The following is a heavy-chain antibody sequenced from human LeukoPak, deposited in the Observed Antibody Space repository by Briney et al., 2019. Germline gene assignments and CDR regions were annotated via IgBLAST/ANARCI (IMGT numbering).Heavy chain of an antibody. V-gene: IGHV3-23*01. J-gene: IGHJ6*02. Sequence: GGSLRLSCAASGFTFSSYAMSWVRQAPGKGLEWVSAISGSGGSTYYADSVKGRFTISRDNSKNTLYLQMNSLRAEDTAVYYCAREGSEIFGVVYYYGMDVWGQGTTVTVSS. CDR2: ISGSGGST. CDR3: AREGSEIFGVVYYYGMDV. D-gene: IGHD3-3*01. CDR1: GFTFSSYA.